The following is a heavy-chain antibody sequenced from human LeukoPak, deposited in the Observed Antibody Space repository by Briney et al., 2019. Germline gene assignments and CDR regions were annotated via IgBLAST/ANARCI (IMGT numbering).Heavy chain of an antibody. CDR1: GFTFTDYW. CDR3: ARDGTAAGLYFDL. J-gene: IGHJ4*01. Sequence: GGSLRLSCEVTGFTFTDYWMNWVRQAPGKGPEWVASIRQDGSEKTYVDSVKGRFTISRDNTKNSLSLQLNGLRAEDTAVYYCARDGTAAGLYFDLWGQGTLVTVSS. D-gene: IGHD6-13*01. V-gene: IGHV3-7*01. CDR2: IRQDGSEK.